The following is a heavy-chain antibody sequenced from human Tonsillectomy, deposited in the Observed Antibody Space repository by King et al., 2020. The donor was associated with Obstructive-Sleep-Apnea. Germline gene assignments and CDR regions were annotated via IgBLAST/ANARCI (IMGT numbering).Heavy chain of an antibody. D-gene: IGHD5-12*01. Sequence: VQLQESGPGLVKPSETLSLTCTVSCGSISNSYWSWIRQPPGKGLEWIGYMYYSGKTNFNPSLKSRVTISADTSKIQFSLRLSSVTAADTAGYYCARHRGVEDYGGYGDYFDYWGQGTLVTVSS. CDR3: ARHRGVEDYGGYGDYFDY. CDR1: CGSISNSY. CDR2: MYYSGKT. V-gene: IGHV4-59*08. J-gene: IGHJ4*02.